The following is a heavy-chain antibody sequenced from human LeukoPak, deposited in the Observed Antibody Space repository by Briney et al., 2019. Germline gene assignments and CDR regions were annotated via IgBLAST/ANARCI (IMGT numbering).Heavy chain of an antibody. CDR3: ARDPLCGGDCYRYYFDY. CDR1: GYAFTGYY. Sequence: VASVKVSGKASGYAFTGYYMHWVRQAPGQGLEWMGWINPNSGGTNYAQKFQGRVTMTRDTSISTAYMELSRLRSDDTAVYYCARDPLCGGDCYRYYFDYWGQGTLVTVSS. D-gene: IGHD2-21*02. J-gene: IGHJ4*02. CDR2: INPNSGGT. V-gene: IGHV1-2*02.